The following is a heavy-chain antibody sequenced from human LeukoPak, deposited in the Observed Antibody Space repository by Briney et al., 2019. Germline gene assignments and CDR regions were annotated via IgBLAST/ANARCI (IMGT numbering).Heavy chain of an antibody. V-gene: IGHV4-39*07. Sequence: SETLSLTCTVSGGSISSSSYYWGWIRQPPGKGLEWIGSIYYSGSTYYNPSLKSRVTISIDTSKNQFSLKLSSVTAADTAVYYCARVGGSYYYYYYMDVWGRGTTVTVSS. CDR3: ARVGGSYYYYYYMDV. CDR2: IYYSGST. D-gene: IGHD1-26*01. J-gene: IGHJ6*03. CDR1: GGSISSSSYY.